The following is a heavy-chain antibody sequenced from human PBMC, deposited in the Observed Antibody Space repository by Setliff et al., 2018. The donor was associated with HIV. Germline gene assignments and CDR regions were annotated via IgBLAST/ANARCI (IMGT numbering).Heavy chain of an antibody. CDR3: ARAARYSSSWYKRGYYFDY. CDR2: INHSGST. V-gene: IGHV4-34*01. D-gene: IGHD6-13*01. J-gene: IGHJ4*02. CDR1: GGSFSGYY. Sequence: SETLSLTCAVYGGSFSGYYWSWTRQPPGKGLEWIGEINHSGSTNYNPSLKSRVTISVDTSKNQFSLKLSSVTAADTAVYYCARAARYSSSWYKRGYYFDYWGQGTLVTVS.